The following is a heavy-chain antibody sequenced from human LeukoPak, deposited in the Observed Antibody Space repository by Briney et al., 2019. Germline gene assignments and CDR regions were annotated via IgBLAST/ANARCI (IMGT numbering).Heavy chain of an antibody. V-gene: IGHV1-2*02. Sequence: GASVKVSCKASGYTFTGYYMHWVRQAPGQGLEWMGWINPNSGGANYAQKFQGRVTMTRDTSISTVYMDLSRLRSDDTAVYYCARAPLGGDGYNLDFWGQGTLVTVSS. CDR2: INPNSGGA. CDR3: ARAPLGGDGYNLDF. CDR1: GYTFTGYY. D-gene: IGHD5-24*01. J-gene: IGHJ4*02.